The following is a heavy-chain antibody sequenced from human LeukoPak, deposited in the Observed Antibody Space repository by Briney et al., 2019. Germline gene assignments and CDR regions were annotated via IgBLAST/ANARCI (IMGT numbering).Heavy chain of an antibody. CDR3: ARGGWYKNWFDP. V-gene: IGHV4-59*01. Sequence: PSETLSLTCTVSGGSISSYYWSWIRQPPGKGLEWIGYIYYSGSTNYNPSLKSRVTISVDTSKNQFSLKLGSVTAADTAVYYCARGGWYKNWFDPWGQGTLVTVSS. CDR2: IYYSGST. D-gene: IGHD6-19*01. CDR1: GGSISSYY. J-gene: IGHJ5*02.